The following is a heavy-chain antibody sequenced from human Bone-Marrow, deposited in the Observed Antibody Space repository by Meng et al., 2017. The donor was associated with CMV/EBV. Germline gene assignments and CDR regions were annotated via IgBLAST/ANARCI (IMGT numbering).Heavy chain of an antibody. CDR1: GGFFSGYY. Sequence: SETLSLTCAVYGGFFSGYYWSWIRQPPGKGLEWIGEINHSGSTNYNPSLKSRVTISVDTSKNQFSLKLSSVTAADTAVYYCARGLWARFDPWGQGTLVTVSS. J-gene: IGHJ5*02. V-gene: IGHV4-34*01. D-gene: IGHD2-21*01. CDR2: INHSGST. CDR3: ARGLWARFDP.